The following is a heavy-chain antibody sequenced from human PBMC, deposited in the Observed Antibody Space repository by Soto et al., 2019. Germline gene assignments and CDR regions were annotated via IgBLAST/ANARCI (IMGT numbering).Heavy chain of an antibody. Sequence: PSETLSLTCTVSGGSISSSRCHWGWIRQPPGKGLEWIASIKYSGTTFYNPSLKSRVTLSVDTSKNQFALKLSSVTAADTAVYYCAREGALLYGGNPDYYYTVGVWGQGTTVTSP. CDR1: GGSISSSRCH. J-gene: IGHJ6*02. D-gene: IGHD4-17*01. V-gene: IGHV4-39*02. CDR2: IKYSGTT. CDR3: AREGALLYGGNPDYYYTVGV.